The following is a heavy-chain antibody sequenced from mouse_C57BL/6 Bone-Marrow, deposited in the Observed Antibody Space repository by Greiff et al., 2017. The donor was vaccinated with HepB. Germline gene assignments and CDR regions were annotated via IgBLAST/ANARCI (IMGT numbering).Heavy chain of an antibody. J-gene: IGHJ2*01. CDR1: GYTFTDYY. CDR2: INPNNGGT. D-gene: IGHD2-5*01. Sequence: EVKLQQSGPELVKPGASVKISCKASGYTFTDYYMNWVKQSHGKSLEWIGDINPNNGGTSYNQKFKGKATLTVDKSSSTAYMELRSLTSEDSAVYYCARSPAYYSNPFDYWGQGTTLTVSS. CDR3: ARSPAYYSNPFDY. V-gene: IGHV1-26*01.